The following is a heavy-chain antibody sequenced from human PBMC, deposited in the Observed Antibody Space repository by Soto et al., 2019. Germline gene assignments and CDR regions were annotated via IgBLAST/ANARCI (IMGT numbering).Heavy chain of an antibody. CDR3: ARGSSILGFDS. CDR2: IDPSDSYI. Sequence: GESLKISCKASGYSFTNHWINWVRQLPGKGLEWMGKIDPSDSYINYSPSFQDHIVISTDRSITTAYLLWSSLKASDSAMYYCARGSSILGFDSWGQGTLVTVSS. V-gene: IGHV5-10-1*01. D-gene: IGHD3-3*01. CDR1: GYSFTNHW. J-gene: IGHJ5*01.